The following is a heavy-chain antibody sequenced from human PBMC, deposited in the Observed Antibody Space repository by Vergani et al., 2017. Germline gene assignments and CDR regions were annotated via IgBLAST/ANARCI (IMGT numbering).Heavy chain of an antibody. CDR3: ARNWGWXPDRRANYYLYMDV. J-gene: IGHJ6*03. V-gene: IGHV3-72*01. CDR1: GFTFSDRY. D-gene: IGHD3-16*01. Sequence: EVQLVESGGGLVQPGGSLRLSCAASGFTFSDRYMDWVRQAPGKGLEWGGRTGNKPNSDTTEYAASVKGRFTISRDDSKSSLYLQMNSLKTEDTAVYFCARNWGWXPDRRANYYLYMDVWGKGTTVTVSS. CDR2: TGNKPNSDTT.